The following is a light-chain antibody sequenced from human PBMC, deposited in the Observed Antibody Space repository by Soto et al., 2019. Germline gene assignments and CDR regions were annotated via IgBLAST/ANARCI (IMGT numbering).Light chain of an antibody. V-gene: IGKV3-20*01. CDR3: QQYGSSGT. J-gene: IGKJ1*01. Sequence: EVVLTQSPGTLSLSPGERATLPCRASQSVSNNYLAWYQQKPGQAPRLLIYGASNRATGIPDRFSGSGSGTDFTLTISRLEPEDFAVYYCQQYGSSGTVGQGTKVDIK. CDR1: QSVSNNY. CDR2: GAS.